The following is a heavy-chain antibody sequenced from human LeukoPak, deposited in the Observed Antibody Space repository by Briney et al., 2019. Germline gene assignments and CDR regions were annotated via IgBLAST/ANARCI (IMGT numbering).Heavy chain of an antibody. D-gene: IGHD6-13*01. J-gene: IGHJ6*02. CDR1: GVSISSGGYY. Sequence: PSQTLSLTCTVSGVSISSGGYYWSWIRQHPGKGLEWIGDIYYSGSTYYNPSLKSRVTISVDTSKNQFSLKLSSVTAADTAVYYCARDGSIAAAGNDYYGMDVWGQGTTVTVSS. CDR2: IYYSGST. V-gene: IGHV4-31*03. CDR3: ARDGSIAAAGNDYYGMDV.